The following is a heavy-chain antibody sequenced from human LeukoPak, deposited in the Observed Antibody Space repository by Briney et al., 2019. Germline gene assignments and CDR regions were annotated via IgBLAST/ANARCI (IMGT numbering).Heavy chain of an antibody. J-gene: IGHJ4*02. CDR2: ISSKANTYAT. CDR1: APIFSGSA. V-gene: IGHV3-73*01. D-gene: IGHD6-19*01. CDR3: TSQYNSGSGVFY. Sequence: GRSLRPSCAAAAPIFSGSAMDSVRQASRKWREWVGRISSKANTYATAYAASVKGRFAISRNDSKNTAFLQMNSLKPEDTAVYYCTSQYNSGSGVFYWGQGALCTVSS.